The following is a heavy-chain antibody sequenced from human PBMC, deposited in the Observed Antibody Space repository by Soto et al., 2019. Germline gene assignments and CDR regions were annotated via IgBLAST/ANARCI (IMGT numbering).Heavy chain of an antibody. CDR3: ASALRGPEGFDP. J-gene: IGHJ5*02. CDR2: IYYSGST. Sequence: SETLSLTCTVSGGSISSGDYYWSWIRQPPGKGLEWIGYIYYSGSTYYNPSLKSRVTISVDTSKNQFPLKLSSVTAADTAVYYCASALRGPEGFDPWGQGTLVTVSS. V-gene: IGHV4-30-4*01. CDR1: GGSISSGDYY.